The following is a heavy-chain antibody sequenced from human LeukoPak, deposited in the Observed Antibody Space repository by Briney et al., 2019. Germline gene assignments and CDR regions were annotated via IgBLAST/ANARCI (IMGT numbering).Heavy chain of an antibody. J-gene: IGHJ4*02. CDR3: ARIRSITIFGVPQDY. D-gene: IGHD3-3*01. CDR2: IYYSGST. Sequence: PSETLSLTCTVSGGSISSYYWSWIRQPPGKGLEWIGYIYYSGSTNYNPSLKSRVTISVDTSKNQFSLKLSSVTAADTAVYYCARIRSITIFGVPQDYWGQGTLVTVSS. CDR1: GGSISSYY. V-gene: IGHV4-59*08.